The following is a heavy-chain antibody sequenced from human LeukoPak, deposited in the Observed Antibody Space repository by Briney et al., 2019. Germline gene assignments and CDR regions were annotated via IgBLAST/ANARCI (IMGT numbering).Heavy chain of an antibody. V-gene: IGHV1-2*02. J-gene: IGHJ3*01. CDR2: INPNSGGT. Sequence: ASVKVSCKASGYTFTGYFIHWVRQAPGQGLEWMGWINPNSGGTDYAQKFQGRVTMTRDTSISTAYLELRSDDTAIYYCAREMVRGGIRNDGFDVWGQGTMVTVSS. CDR3: AREMVRGGIRNDGFDV. D-gene: IGHD3-10*01. CDR1: GYTFTGYF.